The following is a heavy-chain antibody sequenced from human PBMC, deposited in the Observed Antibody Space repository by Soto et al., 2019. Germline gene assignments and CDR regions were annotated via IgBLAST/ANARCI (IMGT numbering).Heavy chain of an antibody. V-gene: IGHV4-34*01. CDR1: GGSFSGYY. D-gene: IGHD2-2*01. J-gene: IGHJ6*02. Sequence: PSETLSLTCAVYGGSFSGYYWSWIRQPPGKGLEWIGEINHSGSTNYNPSLKSRVTISVDTSKNQFSLKLSSVTAADTAVYYCARGLPFCSSTSCYGGRGYYYYGMDVWGQGTTVTVSS. CDR2: INHSGST. CDR3: ARGLPFCSSTSCYGGRGYYYYGMDV.